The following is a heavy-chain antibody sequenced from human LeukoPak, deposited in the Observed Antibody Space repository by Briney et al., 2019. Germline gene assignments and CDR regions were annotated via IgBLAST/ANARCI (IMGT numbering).Heavy chain of an antibody. Sequence: SETLSLTCTVSGDSINSLDLWSWVRQPPGKGLEWIGEMYLSGTTHSNPSVKSRVTISIDKSKNQFFLNLSSVTAADTAVYYCARERFGTTLDYWGQGTLVTVSS. CDR1: GDSINSLDL. CDR2: MYLSGTT. J-gene: IGHJ4*02. D-gene: IGHD3-10*01. V-gene: IGHV4-4*02. CDR3: ARERFGTTLDY.